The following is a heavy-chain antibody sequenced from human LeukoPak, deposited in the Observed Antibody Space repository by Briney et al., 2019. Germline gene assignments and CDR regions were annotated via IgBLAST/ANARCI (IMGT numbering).Heavy chain of an antibody. D-gene: IGHD1-14*01. J-gene: IGHJ3*01. CDR2: ISAGGDST. CDR3: AKRTTWPFNV. Sequence: GGSLRLSCAASGFTFSSYAMSRVRQAPGKGLEWVSDISAGGDSTHNADSVQGRFTISRDNSKNTLYLQMNSLTVEDTAVYYCAKRTTWPFNVWGQGTMVTVSS. CDR1: GFTFSSYA. V-gene: IGHV3-23*01.